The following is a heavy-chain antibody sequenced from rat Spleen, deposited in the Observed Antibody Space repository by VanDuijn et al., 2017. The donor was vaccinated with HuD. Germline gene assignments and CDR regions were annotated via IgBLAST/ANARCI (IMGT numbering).Heavy chain of an antibody. J-gene: IGHJ4*01. CDR3: ARSINYGGYHVMDA. V-gene: IGHV3-3*01. Sequence: EVQLQESGPGLVKPSQSLSLTCSVTGYSITSGYGWNWIRKFPGNKLEWMGYINSAGSTNYNPPLKSQISITRDTSKNQFFLQLTSVIIEDTATYYCARSINYGGYHVMDAWGQGASVTVSS. CDR2: INSAGST. D-gene: IGHD1-11*01. CDR1: GYSITSGYG.